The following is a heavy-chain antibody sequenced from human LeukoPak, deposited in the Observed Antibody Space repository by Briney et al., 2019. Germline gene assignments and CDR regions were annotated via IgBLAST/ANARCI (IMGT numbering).Heavy chain of an antibody. V-gene: IGHV3-30*02. CDR2: IRYDGSNK. CDR3: ATTPYSGSPRWFDP. J-gene: IGHJ5*02. CDR1: GFTFSSYG. D-gene: IGHD1-26*01. Sequence: GGSLRLSCAASGFTFSSYGMHWVRQAPGKGLEWVAFIRYDGSNKYYADSVKGRFTISRDNSKNTLYLQMNSLRAEDTAVYYCATTPYSGSPRWFDPWGQGTLVTVSS.